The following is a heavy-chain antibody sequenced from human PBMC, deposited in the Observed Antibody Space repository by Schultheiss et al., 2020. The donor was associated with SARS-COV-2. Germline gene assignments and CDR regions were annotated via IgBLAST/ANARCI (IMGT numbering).Heavy chain of an antibody. CDR1: GDSISINNW. J-gene: IGHJ4*02. CDR2: IYHSGIT. CDR3: ARGYRYSSSWYVGYYFDY. V-gene: IGHV4-4*02. D-gene: IGHD6-13*01. Sequence: SETLSLTCAVSGDSISINNWWSWVRQPPGKGLEWIGEIYHSGITNYNPSLKSRVTISVDTSKNQFSLKLSSVTAADTAVYYCARGYRYSSSWYVGYYFDYWGQGTLVTVSS.